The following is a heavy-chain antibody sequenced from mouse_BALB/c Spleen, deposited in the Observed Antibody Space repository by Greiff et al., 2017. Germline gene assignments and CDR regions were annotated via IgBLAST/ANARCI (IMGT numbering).Heavy chain of an antibody. D-gene: IGHD2-3*01. V-gene: IGHV1S135*01. CDR3: AREGDGYSYAMDY. J-gene: IGHJ4*01. CDR2: IDPYNGGT. CDR1: GYSFTGYN. Sequence: EVKLQESGPELVKPGASVKMSCKASGYSFTGYNMYWVKQSHRKSLEWIGYIDPYNGGTSYNQKSKGKATLTVDKSSSTAYMHLNSLTSEDSAIYYCAREGDGYSYAMDYWGQGTSVTVSS.